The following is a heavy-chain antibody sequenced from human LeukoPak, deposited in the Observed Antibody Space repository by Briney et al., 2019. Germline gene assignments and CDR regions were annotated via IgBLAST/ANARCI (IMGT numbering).Heavy chain of an antibody. CDR1: GFTFSSYW. Sequence: GGSLRLSCAASGFTFSSYWMSWVRQAPGKGLEWVANIKQDGGEKYYVDSVKGRFTISRDNAKNSLYLQMNSLRAEDTAVYYCASILGDYGDHVDAFDIWGQGTMVTVSS. J-gene: IGHJ3*02. V-gene: IGHV3-7*01. D-gene: IGHD4-17*01. CDR3: ASILGDYGDHVDAFDI. CDR2: IKQDGGEK.